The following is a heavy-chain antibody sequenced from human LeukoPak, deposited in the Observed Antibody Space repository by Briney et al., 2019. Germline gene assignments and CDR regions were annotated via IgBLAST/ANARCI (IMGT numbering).Heavy chain of an antibody. CDR2: IIPIFGTA. D-gene: IGHD5-12*01. V-gene: IGHV1-69*13. CDR1: GGTFSSYA. Sequence: GASVKVSCKASGGTFSSYAISWVRQAPGQGLEWMGGIIPIFGTANYAQKFQGRVTITADESTSTAYMELNSLRSEDTAVYYCARDLGNSGYDYYSAFYYWGQGTLVTVSS. CDR3: ARDLGNSGYDYYSAFYY. J-gene: IGHJ4*02.